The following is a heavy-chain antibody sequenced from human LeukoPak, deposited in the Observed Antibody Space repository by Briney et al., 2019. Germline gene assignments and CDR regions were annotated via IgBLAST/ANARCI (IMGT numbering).Heavy chain of an antibody. D-gene: IGHD2-2*01. V-gene: IGHV4-59*01. Sequence: SETLSLTCTVSGDSISSYHWSWIRKPPGKGLEWIGFVHYSGSTRYNPSLKSRVTMSVDTSKNQFFLKLSSVTAADTAVYYCAREEGYYSRTNCYSWFDPLGQGTLVTVSS. CDR2: VHYSGST. J-gene: IGHJ5*02. CDR1: GDSISSYH. CDR3: AREEGYYSRTNCYSWFDP.